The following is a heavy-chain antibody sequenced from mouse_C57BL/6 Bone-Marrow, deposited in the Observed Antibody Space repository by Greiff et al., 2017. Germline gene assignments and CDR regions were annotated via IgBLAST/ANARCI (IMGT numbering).Heavy chain of an antibody. CDR1: GYAFSSSW. V-gene: IGHV1-82*01. CDR3: ARKYPWYFDV. J-gene: IGHJ1*03. D-gene: IGHD5-1*01. CDR2: IYPGDGDT. Sequence: QVQLQQSGPELVKPGASVKISCKASGYAFSSSWMNWVKQRPGKGLEWIGRIYPGDGDTNYNGKFKGKATLTADKSSSTAYMQLSSLTSEDYAVYFCARKYPWYFDVWGTGTTVTVSS.